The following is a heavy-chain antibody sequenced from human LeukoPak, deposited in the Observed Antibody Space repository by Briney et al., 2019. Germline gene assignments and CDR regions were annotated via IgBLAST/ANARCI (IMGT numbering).Heavy chain of an antibody. CDR3: VHRTMVTSVDH. Sequence: SGPTLVKPTQTLTLTCTFSRFSLNTNAVAVGCVRQPQGQALEWLPFIYGNDDKRYSPPLASRLTITKDTSKNQVVLTMTDMDYVDTATYYCVHRTMVTSVDHWGQGTLVTVSS. V-gene: IGHV2-5*01. CDR1: RFSLNTNAVA. J-gene: IGHJ4*02. CDR2: IYGNDDK. D-gene: IGHD4-17*01.